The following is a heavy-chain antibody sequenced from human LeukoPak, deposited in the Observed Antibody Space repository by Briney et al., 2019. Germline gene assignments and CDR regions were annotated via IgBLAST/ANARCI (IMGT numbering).Heavy chain of an antibody. CDR2: ISGGGGST. J-gene: IGHJ3*02. V-gene: IGHV3-23*01. D-gene: IGHD2-2*03. CDR3: AKSLNGYCSSTSCYKVVTHYAFDI. Sequence: GGSLRLSCAASGFTFSSYAMSWVRQAPGKGLEWVSAISGGGGSTYYADSVKGRFTISRDNSKNTLYLQMNSLRAEDTAVYYCAKSLNGYCSSTSCYKVVTHYAFDIWGQGTMVTVSS. CDR1: GFTFSSYA.